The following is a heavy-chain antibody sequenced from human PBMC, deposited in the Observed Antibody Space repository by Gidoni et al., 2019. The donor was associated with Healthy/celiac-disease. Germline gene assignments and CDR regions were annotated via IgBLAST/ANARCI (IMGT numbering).Heavy chain of an antibody. CDR2: ISGSGGST. CDR3: AKHSRIAVAATEGDY. D-gene: IGHD6-19*01. CDR1: GFTFSSYA. V-gene: IGHV3-23*01. Sequence: EVQLLESGGGWVQPGGSLRLSCAAYGFTFSSYAMSWVRQAPGKGLEWVSAISGSGGSTYYADSVKGRFTISRDNSKNTLYLQMNSLRAEDTAVYYCAKHSRIAVAATEGDYWGQGTLVTVSS. J-gene: IGHJ4*02.